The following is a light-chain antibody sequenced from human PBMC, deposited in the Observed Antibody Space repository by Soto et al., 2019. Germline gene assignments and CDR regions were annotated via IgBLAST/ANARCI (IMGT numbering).Light chain of an antibody. CDR2: TAS. CDR3: LQEYNYPLT. Sequence: AIQMTQSPSSLSASVGDRVTITCRASQGIREDLGWYQVKPGKAPKLLIYTASNLQSGVPSRFXXXXXXXDFSLTINSLQPEDFATYYCLQEYNYPLTFGGGTKVEIK. J-gene: IGKJ4*01. CDR1: QGIRED. V-gene: IGKV1-6*01.